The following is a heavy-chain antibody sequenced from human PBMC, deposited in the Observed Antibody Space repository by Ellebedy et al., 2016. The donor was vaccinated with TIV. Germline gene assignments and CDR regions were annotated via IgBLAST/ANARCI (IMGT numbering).Heavy chain of an antibody. V-gene: IGHV1-8*01. CDR2: MNPNSGNT. CDR3: ARDQSPAASDYYYYGMDV. Sequence: ASVKVSXXASGYTFTSYDINWVRQATGQGLEWMGWMNPNSGNTGYAQKFQGRVTMTRNTSISTAYMELSSLRSEDTAVYYCARDQSPAASDYYYYGMDVWGQGTTVTVSS. D-gene: IGHD2-2*01. J-gene: IGHJ6*02. CDR1: GYTFTSYD.